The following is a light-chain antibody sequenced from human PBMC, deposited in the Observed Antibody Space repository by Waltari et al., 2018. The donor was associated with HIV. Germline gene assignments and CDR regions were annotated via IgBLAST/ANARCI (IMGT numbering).Light chain of an antibody. CDR2: RDN. V-gene: IGLV1-47*01. Sequence: QSVLTQPPSASGAPGQRVTISCSGSSANIGNTVYWYQQLPGTAPKVLIYRDNQRPSGVPARVSGSRSGTSASLDVSGLRSEDEANYICAAWDDILSGWVFGGGTKLTVL. J-gene: IGLJ3*02. CDR3: AAWDDILSGWV. CDR1: SANIGNT.